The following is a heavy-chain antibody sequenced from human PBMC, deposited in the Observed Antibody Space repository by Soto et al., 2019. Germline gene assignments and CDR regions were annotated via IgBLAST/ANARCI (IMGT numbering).Heavy chain of an antibody. J-gene: IGHJ4*02. CDR2: IWYDGSNK. Sequence: AGSLRLSCAASGFTFSSYGMHWVRQAPGKGLEWVAVIWYDGSNKYYADSVKGRFTISRDNSKNTLYLQMNSLRAEDTAVYYCARDRLYYDSSGYQPMADYWGQGTLVTVSS. D-gene: IGHD3-22*01. V-gene: IGHV3-33*01. CDR3: ARDRLYYDSSGYQPMADY. CDR1: GFTFSSYG.